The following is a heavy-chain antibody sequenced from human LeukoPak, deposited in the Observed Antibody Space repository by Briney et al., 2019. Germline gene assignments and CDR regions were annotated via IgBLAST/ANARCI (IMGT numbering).Heavy chain of an antibody. Sequence: GGSLRLSCAASGFTFSSYAMHWVRQAPGKGLEWVAVISYDGSNKYYADSVKGRFTISRDNSKNTLYLQMNSLRAEDTAVYYCTRDPHYGDSVGGYWGQGTLVTVSS. CDR3: TRDPHYGDSVGGY. J-gene: IGHJ4*02. D-gene: IGHD4-17*01. CDR1: GFTFSSYA. V-gene: IGHV3-30*04. CDR2: ISYDGSNK.